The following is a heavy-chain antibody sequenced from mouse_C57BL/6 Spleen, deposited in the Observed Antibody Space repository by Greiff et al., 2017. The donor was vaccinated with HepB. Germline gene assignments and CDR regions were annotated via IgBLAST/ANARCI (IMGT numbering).Heavy chain of an antibody. CDR1: GFTFSDYG. CDR3: ARNPSYDGYLAWFAY. J-gene: IGHJ3*01. Sequence: EVHLVESGGGLVKPGGSLKLSCAASGFTFSDYGMHWVRQAPEKGLEWVAYISSGSSTIYYADTVKGRFTISRDNAKNTLFLQMTSLRSEETAMYYCARNPSYDGYLAWFAYWGQGTLVTVSA. CDR2: ISSGSSTI. D-gene: IGHD2-3*01. V-gene: IGHV5-17*01.